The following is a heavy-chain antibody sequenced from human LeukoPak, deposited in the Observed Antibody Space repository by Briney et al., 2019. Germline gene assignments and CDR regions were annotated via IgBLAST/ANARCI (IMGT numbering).Heavy chain of an antibody. CDR2: ISYTGSYT. J-gene: IGHJ4*02. Sequence: GGSLILTCTASGFTFSDYYMSWIRQAPGKGLEWVSYISYTGSYTNYADSVKGRFTISRDNAKNSLYLQMNNLRTEDTAVYYCARGNSILYWPQGTLVTVSS. CDR3: ARGNSILY. V-gene: IGHV3-11*06. CDR1: GFTFSDYY. D-gene: IGHD2-21*01.